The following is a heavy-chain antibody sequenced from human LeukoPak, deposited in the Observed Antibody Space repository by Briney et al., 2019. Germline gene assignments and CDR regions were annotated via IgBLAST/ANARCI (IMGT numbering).Heavy chain of an antibody. CDR2: IYPGDSDT. Sequence: GESLQISCKGSGSSFTSYWIGWVRQMPGKGLEWMGIIYPGDSDTRYSPSFQGQVTISADKSISTAYLQWSSLKASDTAMYYCARHAPYDYVWGSYRQVPDYWGQGTLVTVPS. CDR3: ARHAPYDYVWGSYRQVPDY. J-gene: IGHJ4*02. D-gene: IGHD3-16*02. V-gene: IGHV5-51*01. CDR1: GSSFTSYW.